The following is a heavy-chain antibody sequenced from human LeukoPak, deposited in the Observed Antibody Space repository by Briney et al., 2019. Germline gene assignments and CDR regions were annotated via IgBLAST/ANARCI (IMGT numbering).Heavy chain of an antibody. D-gene: IGHD5-12*01. V-gene: IGHV3-33*06. CDR2: IWYDGSNK. CDR3: AKEYSGYDLGYFDY. CDR1: GFTFSSYG. J-gene: IGHJ4*02. Sequence: PGGSLRLSCAASGFTFSSYGMHWVRQAPGKGLEWVAVIWYDGSNKYYADSVKGRFTISRDNSKNTLYLQMNSLRAEDTAVYYCAKEYSGYDLGYFDYWGQGTLVTVSS.